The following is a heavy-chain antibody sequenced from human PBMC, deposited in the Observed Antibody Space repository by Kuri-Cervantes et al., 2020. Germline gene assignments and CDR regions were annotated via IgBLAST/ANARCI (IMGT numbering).Heavy chain of an antibody. CDR1: GFTFSSYW. V-gene: IGHV3-74*01. D-gene: IGHD3-16*02. CDR2: INSDGSST. Sequence: GGSLRLSCAASGFTFSSYWMHWVRQAPGKGLVWVSRINSDGSSTSYADSVKGRFTISRDNSKNTLYLQMNSLRAEDTAVYYCAKGDGTYYDYVWGSYRQDYFDYWGQGTLVTVSS. CDR3: AKGDGTYYDYVWGSYRQDYFDY. J-gene: IGHJ4*02.